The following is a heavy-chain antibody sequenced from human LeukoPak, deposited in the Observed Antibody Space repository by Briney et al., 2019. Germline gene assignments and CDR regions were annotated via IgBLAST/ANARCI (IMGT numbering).Heavy chain of an antibody. V-gene: IGHV4-30-2*01. J-gene: IGHJ4*02. CDR3: ATESLVRSSIPGENHLLRDY. Sequence: SETLSLTCAVSGGSISSGGYSWSWIRQPPGKGLEWIGYIYHSGSTYYNPSLKSRVTISVDRSKNQFSLKLSSVTAADTAVYYCATESLVRSSIPGENHLLRDYWGQGTLVTVSS. CDR2: IYHSGST. CDR1: GGSISSGGYS. D-gene: IGHD3-16*01.